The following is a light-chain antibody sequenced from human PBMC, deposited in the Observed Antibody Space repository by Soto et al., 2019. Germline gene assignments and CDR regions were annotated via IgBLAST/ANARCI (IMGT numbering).Light chain of an antibody. CDR1: QSVSSSY. J-gene: IGKJ3*01. V-gene: IGKV3D-20*02. CDR3: QQRSTGRT. Sequence: EIVLTQSPGTLSLSPGERATLSCRASQSVSSSYLAWYQQKPGQAPRLLIYDASNRATGIPARFSGSGSGTDFTLTISSLEPEDFAVYYCQQRSTGRTFGPGTKVDIK. CDR2: DAS.